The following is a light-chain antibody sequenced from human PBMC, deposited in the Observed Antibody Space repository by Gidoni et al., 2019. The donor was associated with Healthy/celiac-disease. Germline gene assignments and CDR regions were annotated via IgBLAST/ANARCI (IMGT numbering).Light chain of an antibody. Sequence: DNQITPSPSSLSASVGDRVTITCQASQDISNYLNWYQQKPGKAPKLLIYDASNLETGVPSRFSGSGSGTDFTFTISSLQPEDIATYYCQQYDNLPLYTFGQGTKLEIK. CDR3: QQYDNLPLYT. J-gene: IGKJ2*01. CDR1: QDISNY. CDR2: DAS. V-gene: IGKV1-33*01.